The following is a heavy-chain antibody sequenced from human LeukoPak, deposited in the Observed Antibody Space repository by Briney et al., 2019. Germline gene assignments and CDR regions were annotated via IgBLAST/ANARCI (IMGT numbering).Heavy chain of an antibody. Sequence: GGSLRLSCAASGFTFDDYAMRWVRQAPGTGVEWVSLIGGDGGGTDYADSVKGRFTISRDNSKNSLYLQMNSLKTEDTAVYYCAKDSTMSSSGWTFDSWGQGTLVTVSS. CDR1: GFTFDDYA. J-gene: IGHJ4*02. CDR3: AKDSTMSSSGWTFDS. D-gene: IGHD6-19*01. V-gene: IGHV3-43*02. CDR2: IGGDGGGT.